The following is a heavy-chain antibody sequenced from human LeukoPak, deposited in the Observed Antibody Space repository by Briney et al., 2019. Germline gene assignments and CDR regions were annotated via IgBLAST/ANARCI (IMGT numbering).Heavy chain of an antibody. J-gene: IGHJ4*02. CDR3: TRDAGHCHSSGCWKPSDY. CDR2: VNIDDTDT. Sequence: GGSLRLSCAPSGFKFRSDWMQWVRQVPGKGPVWVARVNIDDTDTYADSVKGRFTISRDNANNMLYLQMNSLKADDTAVYYCTRDAGHCHSSGCWKPSDYWGQGALVTVSS. V-gene: IGHV3-74*01. D-gene: IGHD3-22*01. CDR1: GFKFRSDW.